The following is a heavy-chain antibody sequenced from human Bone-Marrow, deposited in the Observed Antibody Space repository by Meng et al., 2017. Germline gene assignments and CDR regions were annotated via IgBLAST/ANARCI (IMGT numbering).Heavy chain of an antibody. CDR2: IKQDGSEK. V-gene: IGHV3-7*01. CDR1: GFTFSSYW. J-gene: IGHJ6*02. CDR3: ARMSGYSSSWSYYYYYYGMDV. Sequence: LSLTCAASGFTFSSYWMSWVRQAPGKGLEWVANIKQDGSEKYYVDSVKGRFTISRDNARNSLYLQMNSLRAEDTAVYYCARMSGYSSSWSYYYYYYGMDVWGQGTTVTVSS. D-gene: IGHD6-13*01.